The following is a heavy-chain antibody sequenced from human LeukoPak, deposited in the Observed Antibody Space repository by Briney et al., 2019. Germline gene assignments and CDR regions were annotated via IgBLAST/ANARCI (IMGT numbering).Heavy chain of an antibody. J-gene: IGHJ4*02. CDR2: ISSSGSTT. Sequence: GGSLRLSCAASGFTFSSYEMNWVRQAPGKGLEWVSYISSSGSTTYYADSVKGRFTISRDNAENSLSLQMNSLRAEDTAVYYCARDISPLDYWGQGTLVTVPS. CDR1: GFTFSSYE. CDR3: ARDISPLDY. V-gene: IGHV3-48*03.